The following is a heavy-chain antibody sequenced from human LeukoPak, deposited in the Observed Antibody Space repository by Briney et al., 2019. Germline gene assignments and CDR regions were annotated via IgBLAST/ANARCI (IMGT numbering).Heavy chain of an antibody. J-gene: IGHJ4*02. Sequence: SETLSLTCAVYGGSFSGYYWSWIRQPPGMGLEWIGEINHSGSTNYNPSLKSRVTISVDTSKNQFSLKLSSVTAADTAVYYCAASRRYSYGYGGWGQGTLVTVSS. CDR2: INHSGST. CDR1: GGSFSGYY. D-gene: IGHD5-18*01. CDR3: AASRRYSYGYGG. V-gene: IGHV4-34*01.